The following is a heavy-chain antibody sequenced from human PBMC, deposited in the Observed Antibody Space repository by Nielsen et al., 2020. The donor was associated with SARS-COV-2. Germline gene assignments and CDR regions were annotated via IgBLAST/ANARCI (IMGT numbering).Heavy chain of an antibody. CDR2: INSDGSST. CDR1: GFTFSSYW. J-gene: IGHJ2*01. D-gene: IGHD5-18*01. Sequence: GGSLRLSCAASGFTFSSYWMHWVRQAPGKGLVWVSRINSDGSSTSYADSVKGRFTISRDNAKNTLYLQMNSLRAEDTAVYYCAKGGVRGYSYGYGWYFDLWGRGTLVTVSS. V-gene: IGHV3-74*01. CDR3: AKGGVRGYSYGYGWYFDL.